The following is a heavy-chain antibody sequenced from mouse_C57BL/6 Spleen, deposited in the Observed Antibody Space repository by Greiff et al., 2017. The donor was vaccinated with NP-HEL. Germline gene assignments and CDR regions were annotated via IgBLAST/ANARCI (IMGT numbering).Heavy chain of an antibody. CDR3: ARTPWYSHTGAMDY. Sequence: VQLQQPGAELVKPGASVKLSCKASGYTFTSYWMHWVKQRPGQGLEWIGMIHPNSGSTNSNEKFKSKATLTVDKSSSTAYMQLSSLTSEDSAVYYCARTPWYSHTGAMDYWGQGTSVTVSS. CDR2: IHPNSGST. D-gene: IGHD4-1*01. J-gene: IGHJ4*01. V-gene: IGHV1-64*01. CDR1: GYTFTSYW.